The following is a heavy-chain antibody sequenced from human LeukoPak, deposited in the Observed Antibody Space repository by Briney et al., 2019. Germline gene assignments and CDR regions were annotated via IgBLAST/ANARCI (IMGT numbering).Heavy chain of an antibody. Sequence: ASVKVSCKASGYTFTGYYMHWVRQAPGQGLEWMGWINPNSGGTNYAQKFQGRVTMTRDTSISTAYMELSRLRSDDTAVYYCARELGTVPYYYYMDVWGKGTTVTVSS. CDR3: ARELGTVPYYYYMDV. CDR1: GYTFTGYY. D-gene: IGHD2-8*02. J-gene: IGHJ6*03. CDR2: INPNSGGT. V-gene: IGHV1-2*02.